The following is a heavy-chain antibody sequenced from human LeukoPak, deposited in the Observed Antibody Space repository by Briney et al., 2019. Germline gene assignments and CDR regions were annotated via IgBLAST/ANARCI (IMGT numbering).Heavy chain of an antibody. CDR3: ARQYIYGGRDFDY. D-gene: IGHD5-18*01. J-gene: IGHJ4*02. V-gene: IGHV4-4*07. CDR2: ILTSGNT. CDR1: GGSISGYY. Sequence: SETLSLTCTVSGGSISGYYWSWIRQPAGKGREWIGRILTSGNTNYNPSLKSRVTMSVDTSKNQFSLKLSSVTAADTAVYYCARQYIYGGRDFDYWGQGTLVTVSS.